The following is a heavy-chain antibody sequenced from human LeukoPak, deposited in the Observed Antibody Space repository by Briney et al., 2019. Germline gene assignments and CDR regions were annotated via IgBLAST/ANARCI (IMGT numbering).Heavy chain of an antibody. CDR3: ASSPQTYSKVDY. CDR2: IIPILGIA. Sequence: GSSVKVSCKASGGTFSSYAISWVRQAPGQGLEWMGGIIPILGIANYAQKFQGRVTITADKSTSTAYMELSSLRSEDTAVYYCASSPQTYSKVDYWGQGTLVTVSS. V-gene: IGHV1-69*04. CDR1: GGTFSSYA. J-gene: IGHJ4*02. D-gene: IGHD6-13*01.